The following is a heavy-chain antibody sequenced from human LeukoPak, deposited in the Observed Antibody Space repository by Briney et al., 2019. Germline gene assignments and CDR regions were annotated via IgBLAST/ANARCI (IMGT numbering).Heavy chain of an antibody. D-gene: IGHD3-10*02. CDR1: GRTLTRYG. CDR3: AGVPNVREGDWCDP. J-gene: IGHJ5*02. Sequence: PRGSLRLSCVASGRTLTRYGMHWVRQAPGKGLEWVAVISYDISTTDYADYVKDRFTSSRNNAENKLYLQMSSLRVEDTAVYYCAGVPNVREGDWCDPWGQGTLVIVSS. V-gene: IGHV3-30*03. CDR2: ISYDISTT.